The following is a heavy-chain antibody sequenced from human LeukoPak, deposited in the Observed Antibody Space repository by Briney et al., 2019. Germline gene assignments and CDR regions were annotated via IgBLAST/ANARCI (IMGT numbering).Heavy chain of an antibody. D-gene: IGHD1-26*01. J-gene: IGHJ4*02. CDR2: IYYSGST. CDR1: GGSISSSSYY. V-gene: IGHV4-61*01. CDR3: ARVVGATGSNSGFGLDYFDY. Sequence: SETLSLTCTVSGGSISSSSYYWSWIRQPPGKGLEWIGYIYYSGSTNYNPSLKSRVTISVDTSKNQFSLKLSSVTAADTAVYYCARVVGATGSNSGFGLDYFDYWGQGTLVTVSS.